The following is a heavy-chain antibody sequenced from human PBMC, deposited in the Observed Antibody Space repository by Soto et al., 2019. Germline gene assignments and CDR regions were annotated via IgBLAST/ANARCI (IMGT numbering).Heavy chain of an antibody. D-gene: IGHD3-22*01. J-gene: IGHJ1*01. V-gene: IGHV4-34*01. CDR2: INHSGST. CDR3: ARVPYYSDSSGDSFQH. CDR1: GGSFSGYY. Sequence: QVQLQQWGAGLLKPSETLSLTCAVYGGSFSGYYWSWIRQPPGKGLEWIGEINHSGSTNYNPSLKSRVTISVDTSTNQFSLKLSSVTAADTSVYYCARVPYYSDSSGDSFQHWGQGPLVTVSS.